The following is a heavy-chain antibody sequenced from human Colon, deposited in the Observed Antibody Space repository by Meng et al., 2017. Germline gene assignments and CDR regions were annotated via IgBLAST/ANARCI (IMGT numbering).Heavy chain of an antibody. CDR1: GITFSSQA. V-gene: IGHV3-30*16. J-gene: IGHJ4*02. Sequence: GSPRPPFAAPGITFSSQAIHWVRQGSGKGLEWVAVISYDGSNKYYADSVKGRLTISRDNSKNTLYLQMNSLRAEDTAVYYCARDAKHDYGDYVSGYWGQGTLVTVSS. D-gene: IGHD4-17*01. CDR2: ISYDGSNK. CDR3: ARDAKHDYGDYVSGY.